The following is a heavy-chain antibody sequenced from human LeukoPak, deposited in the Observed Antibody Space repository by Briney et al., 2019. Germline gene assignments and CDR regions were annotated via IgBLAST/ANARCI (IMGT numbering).Heavy chain of an antibody. CDR1: GGSISGYY. CDR3: AKSRSLGLQYFDT. Sequence: NASETLSLTCTVSGGSISGYYWNWIRQSPEKGLEWIGYIYHSGTINFNPSLKARVTMSIDTSKNQFSLKLSSVTAADTAVYYCAKSRSLGLQYFDTWGQGTLATVSS. D-gene: IGHD4-11*01. CDR2: IYHSGTI. J-gene: IGHJ4*02. V-gene: IGHV4-59*01.